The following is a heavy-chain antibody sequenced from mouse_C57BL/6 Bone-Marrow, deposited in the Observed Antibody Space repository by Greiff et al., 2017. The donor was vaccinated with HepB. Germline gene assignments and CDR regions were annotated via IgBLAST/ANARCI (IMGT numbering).Heavy chain of an antibody. J-gene: IGHJ3*01. CDR2: IDPETGGT. D-gene: IGHD1-1*01. CDR3: TRSIYYGSSYDWFAY. V-gene: IGHV1-15*01. CDR1: GYTFTDYE. Sequence: QVQLQQSGAELVRPGASVTLSCKASGYTFTDYEMHWVKQTPVHGLEWIGAIDPETGGTAYNQKFKGKAILTADKSSSTAYMALRSLTSEDSAVYYCTRSIYYGSSYDWFAYWGQGTLVTVSA.